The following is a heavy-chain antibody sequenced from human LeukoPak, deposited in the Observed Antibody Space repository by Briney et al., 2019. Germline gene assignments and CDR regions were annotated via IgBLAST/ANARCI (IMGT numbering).Heavy chain of an antibody. J-gene: IGHJ5*02. Sequence: SQTLSLTCTVSGGSISSGDYYWSWIRQPPGKGLEWIGYIYYSGSTYYNPSLKSRVTISVDTSKNQFSLKLSFVTAADTAVYYCARGAYGSSWYGGAGWFDPWGQGTLVTVSS. V-gene: IGHV4-30-4*08. D-gene: IGHD6-13*01. CDR1: GGSISSGDYY. CDR2: IYYSGST. CDR3: ARGAYGSSWYGGAGWFDP.